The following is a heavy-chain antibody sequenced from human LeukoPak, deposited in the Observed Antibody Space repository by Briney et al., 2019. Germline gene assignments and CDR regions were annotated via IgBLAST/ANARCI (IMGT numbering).Heavy chain of an antibody. J-gene: IGHJ4*02. CDR3: AREGPSTGKGFDY. CDR2: IYTNTGNP. D-gene: IGHD1-1*01. V-gene: IGHV7-4-1*02. Sequence: ASVKVSCKASGYSFTSYAMNCVRQAPGQGLEWMGWIYTNTGNPTYAQGFTGRFVFSLDTSVSTAYLQISSLKAEDTAVYYCAREGPSTGKGFDYWGQGTLVTVSS. CDR1: GYSFTSYA.